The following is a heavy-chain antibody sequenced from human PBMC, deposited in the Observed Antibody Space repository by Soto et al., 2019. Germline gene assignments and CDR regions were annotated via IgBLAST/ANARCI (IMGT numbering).Heavy chain of an antibody. CDR2: IIPIFGTA. CDR3: AGIHSRWDESDYYYGMDV. D-gene: IGHD1-26*01. CDR1: GGTFSSYA. V-gene: IGHV1-69*12. J-gene: IGHJ6*02. Sequence: QVQLVQSGAEVKKPGFSVKVSCKASGGTFSSYAISWVRQAPGQGLEWMGGIIPIFGTANYAQKFQGRVTITADESTSTAYMELSSLRSEDTAVYYCAGIHSRWDESDYYYGMDVWGQGTTVTVSS.